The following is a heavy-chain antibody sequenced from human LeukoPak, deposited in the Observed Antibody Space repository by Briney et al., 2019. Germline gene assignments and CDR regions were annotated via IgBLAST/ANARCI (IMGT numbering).Heavy chain of an antibody. CDR3: AKGQSGTTPYWFDP. CDR2: ISSNGDST. CDR1: GFTFSSYA. Sequence: GGSLRLSCAASGFTFSSYAMNWVRQAPGKGLEWVSVISSNGDSTYYADSVKGRFTISRDNSKNTLYLRMNSLRAEDTALYYCAKGQSGTTPYWFDPWGQGTLVTVSS. D-gene: IGHD1-1*01. J-gene: IGHJ5*02. V-gene: IGHV3-23*01.